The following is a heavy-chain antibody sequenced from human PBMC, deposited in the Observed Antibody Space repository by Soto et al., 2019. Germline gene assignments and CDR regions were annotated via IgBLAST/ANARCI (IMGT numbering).Heavy chain of an antibody. CDR1: GFTFNNYA. Sequence: GGSLRLSCAASGFTFNNYAVSWVRQAPGKGLEWVSAISGNGISTYYADSVRGRFTIPRDNSENTLFLQMNRLRADDTAVYYCTRDAISMVRGTDNWFDPWGQGTLVTVSS. D-gene: IGHD3-10*01. V-gene: IGHV3-23*01. CDR2: ISGNGIST. J-gene: IGHJ5*02. CDR3: TRDAISMVRGTDNWFDP.